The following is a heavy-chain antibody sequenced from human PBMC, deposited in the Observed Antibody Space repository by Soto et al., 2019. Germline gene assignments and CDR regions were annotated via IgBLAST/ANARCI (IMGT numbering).Heavy chain of an antibody. V-gene: IGHV5-51*01. D-gene: IGHD3-22*01. CDR3: ARHGRYYDSSGYYYEGPWFDT. Sequence: PGESLKISCKGSGYSFTSYWIGWVRQMPGKGLEWMGIIYPGDSDARYSPSFQGQVTISADKSISTAYLQWSSLKASDTAMYYCARHGRYYDSSGYYYEGPWFDTWGQGTLVTVS. CDR1: GYSFTSYW. CDR2: IYPGDSDA. J-gene: IGHJ5*02.